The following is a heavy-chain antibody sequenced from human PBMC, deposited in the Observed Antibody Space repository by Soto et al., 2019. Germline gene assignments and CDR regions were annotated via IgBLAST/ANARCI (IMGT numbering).Heavy chain of an antibody. CDR2: IIPIFGTA. V-gene: IGHV1-69*06. CDR3: ASTTYDSSAYYYWYLGL. CDR1: EDTFRNYA. J-gene: IGHJ2*01. D-gene: IGHD3-22*01. Sequence: QVELVQSGAEVKKPGSSVKVSCQASEDTFRNYAISWVRQAHGQGLEWMGGIIPIFGTANYAQKVQGRVTITADTSANTVYLELSSLRSEDTAVYYCASTTYDSSAYYYWYLGLWGRGTLVTVSS.